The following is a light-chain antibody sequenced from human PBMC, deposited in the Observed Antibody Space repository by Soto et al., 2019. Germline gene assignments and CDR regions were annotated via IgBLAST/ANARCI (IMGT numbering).Light chain of an antibody. CDR1: QSVSSSY. Sequence: EIVLTQSPGTLSLPPGERATLSCRASQSVSSSYLAWYQQKPGQAPRLLIYGASSRATGIPDMFSGSGSGKDLTLTVSRLEPEDFAVYYCQQYGSSPITFGQGTRLAIK. V-gene: IGKV3-20*01. CDR3: QQYGSSPIT. CDR2: GAS. J-gene: IGKJ5*01.